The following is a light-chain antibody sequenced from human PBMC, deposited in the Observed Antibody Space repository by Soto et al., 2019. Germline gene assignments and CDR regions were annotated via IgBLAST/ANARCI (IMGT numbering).Light chain of an antibody. CDR2: EGS. J-gene: IGLJ2*01. Sequence: QSALTQPASVSGSPGQSITISCTGTSSDVGSYNLVSWYQQHPGKAPKLMIYEGSKRPSGVSNRFSGSKSGNTASLTISGRQAEDEADYYCCSYAGSSTLVFGGGTK. CDR3: CSYAGSSTLV. V-gene: IGLV2-23*01. CDR1: SSDVGSYNL.